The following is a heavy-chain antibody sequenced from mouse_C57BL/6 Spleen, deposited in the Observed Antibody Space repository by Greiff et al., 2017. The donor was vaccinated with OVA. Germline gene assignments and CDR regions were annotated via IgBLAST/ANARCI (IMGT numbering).Heavy chain of an antibody. V-gene: IGHV1-55*01. Sequence: QVQLQQPGAELVKPGASVKMSCKASVYTFTSSWITWVKQRPGQGLAWIGDISPGSGSPNYNEKFKSKATLTVDTASSTAYMQLSSLTSEDSAVYYCERLYYGYGGPCAYWGQGTLVTVSA. CDR3: ERLYYGYGGPCAY. D-gene: IGHD2-2*01. CDR2: ISPGSGSP. J-gene: IGHJ3*01. CDR1: VYTFTSSW.